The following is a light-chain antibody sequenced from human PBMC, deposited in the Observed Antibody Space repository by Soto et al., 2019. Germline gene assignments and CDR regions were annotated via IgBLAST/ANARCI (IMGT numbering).Light chain of an antibody. CDR2: AAS. Sequence: EMVLTQSPGTLCLSPGERATLSCRASQSVSSNLAWYQQKPGQAPRLLIYAASSRATGISDRFSGSGSGTDFTLTISRLEPEDFAVYYCQQYGNTPWAFGQRTKVDVK. CDR3: QQYGNTPWA. J-gene: IGKJ1*01. V-gene: IGKV3-20*01. CDR1: QSVSSN.